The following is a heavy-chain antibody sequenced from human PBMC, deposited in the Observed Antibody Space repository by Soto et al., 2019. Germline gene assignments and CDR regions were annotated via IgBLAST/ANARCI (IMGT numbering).Heavy chain of an antibody. CDR3: ATMGTPATGLYFFDY. J-gene: IGHJ4*02. Sequence: QVQLQASGPGLVNPSQTLSLTCTVSGGSISSGNYYWSWIRQPPGKGLEWIGFISYSGSTYYSTSLKRRVTISVDTSKSQFSLNLSFVTAADTSVYYCATMGTPATGLYFFDYWGQGSLVTVSS. CDR1: GGSISSGNYY. D-gene: IGHD2-15*01. CDR2: ISYSGST. V-gene: IGHV4-30-4*01.